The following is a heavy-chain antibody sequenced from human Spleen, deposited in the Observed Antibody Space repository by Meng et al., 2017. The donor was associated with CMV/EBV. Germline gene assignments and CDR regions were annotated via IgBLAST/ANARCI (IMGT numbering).Heavy chain of an antibody. J-gene: IGHJ4*02. V-gene: IGHV3-48*04. CDR1: GFTFNTYS. CDR2: ISSSGTTI. CDR3: AREKYGGAYFDY. Sequence: GGSLRLSCAASGFTFNTYSMTWVRQAPGKGLEWVSYISSSGTTIHYADSVKGRFTISRDNGKNSLYLEMNSLSGEDTAVYYCAREKYGGAYFDYWGQGTLVTVSS. D-gene: IGHD4-23*01.